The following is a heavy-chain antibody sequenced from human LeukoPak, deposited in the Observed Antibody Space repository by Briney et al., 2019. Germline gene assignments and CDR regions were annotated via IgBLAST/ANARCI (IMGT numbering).Heavy chain of an antibody. J-gene: IGHJ6*02. CDR2: IKQDGSEK. CDR1: GFTFSSYW. Sequence: LPGGSLRLSCAASGFTFSSYWMSWVRQAPGKGLEWVANIKQDGSEKYYVDSVKGRFTIPRDNAKNSLYLQMNSLRAEDTAVYYCARGTSYYPEYYYYGMDVWGQGTTVTVSS. CDR3: ARGTSYYPEYYYYGMDV. D-gene: IGHD3-10*01. V-gene: IGHV3-7*01.